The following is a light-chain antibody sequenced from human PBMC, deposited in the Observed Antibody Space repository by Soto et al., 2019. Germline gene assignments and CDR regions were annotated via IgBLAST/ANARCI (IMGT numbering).Light chain of an antibody. CDR2: GAS. V-gene: IGKV3-20*01. J-gene: IGKJ5*01. Sequence: EIVLTQSPGTLSLSPGERATLSCRASQSVSSSYLAWYQQKPGQAPRLLIYGASSRATGIPDRFSGSGSGTDLTLTISRREPEDFAVYYCQLYGSAPPITFGQGTRLEIK. CDR3: QLYGSAPPIT. CDR1: QSVSSSY.